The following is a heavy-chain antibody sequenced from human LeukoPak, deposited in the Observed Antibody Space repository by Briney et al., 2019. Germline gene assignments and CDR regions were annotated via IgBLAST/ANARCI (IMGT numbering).Heavy chain of an antibody. CDR2: FDPEDGET. CDR3: ATGYYDSSGHFYLLAFDI. J-gene: IGHJ3*02. CDR1: GYTLTELS. V-gene: IGHV1-24*01. D-gene: IGHD3-22*01. Sequence: GASVKVSCKVSGYTLTELSMHWVRQAPGKGLEWMGGFDPEDGETIYAQKFQGRVTMTEDTSTDTAYMELSSLTSEDTAVYYCATGYYDSSGHFYLLAFDIWGQGTMVTVSS.